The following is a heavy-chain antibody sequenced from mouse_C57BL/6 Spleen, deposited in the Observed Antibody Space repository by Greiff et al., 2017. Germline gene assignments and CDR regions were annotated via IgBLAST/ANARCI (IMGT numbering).Heavy chain of an antibody. V-gene: IGHV3-6*01. Sequence: VQLQQSGPGLVKPSQSLSLTCSVTGYSITSGYYWNWIRQFPGNKLEWMGYISYDGSNNYNPSLKNRISITRDTSKNQFFLKLNSVTTEDTATYYCARDYDDAMDDWGQGTSVTVSS. D-gene: IGHD2-12*01. CDR1: GYSITSGYY. CDR2: ISYDGSN. CDR3: ARDYDDAMDD. J-gene: IGHJ4*01.